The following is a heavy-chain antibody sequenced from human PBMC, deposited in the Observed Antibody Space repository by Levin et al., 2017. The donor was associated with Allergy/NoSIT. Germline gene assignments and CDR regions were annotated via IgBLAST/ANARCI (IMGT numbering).Heavy chain of an antibody. J-gene: IGHJ5*02. CDR1: GFSLSNARMG. D-gene: IGHD6-19*01. Sequence: SGPTLVKPTETLTLTCTVSGFSLSNARMGVSWIRQPPGKALEWLAHIFSNDEKSYSTSLKSRLTISKDTSKSQVVLTMTNMDPVDTATYYCARILGSGTNPGWFDPWGQGTLVTVSS. CDR3: ARILGSGTNPGWFDP. CDR2: IFSNDEK. V-gene: IGHV2-26*01.